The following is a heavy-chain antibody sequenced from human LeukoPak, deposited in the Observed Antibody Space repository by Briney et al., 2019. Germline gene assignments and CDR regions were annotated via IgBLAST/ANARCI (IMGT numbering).Heavy chain of an antibody. CDR2: ISSSGSTI. Sequence: GGSLRLSCAASGFTFSDYYMSWIRQAPGKGLEWVSYISSSGSTIYYADSVKGRFTISRDNAKNSLYLQMNSLRAEDTAVYYCARDTPPTTVTDYYYYYMDVWGKGTTVTVSS. CDR3: ARDTPPTTVTDYYYYYMDV. J-gene: IGHJ6*03. V-gene: IGHV3-11*01. D-gene: IGHD4-11*01. CDR1: GFTFSDYY.